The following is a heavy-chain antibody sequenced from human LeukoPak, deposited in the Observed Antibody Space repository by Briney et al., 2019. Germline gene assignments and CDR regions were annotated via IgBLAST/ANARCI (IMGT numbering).Heavy chain of an antibody. J-gene: IGHJ4*02. D-gene: IGHD7-27*01. CDR1: GFTVSSNY. Sequence: GGSLRLSCAASGFTVSSNYMSWVRQAPGKGLEWVSVIYSGGSTYYADSVKGRFTISRDNSKNTLYLQMNSLRAEDTAVYYCAVARVTGNFDYWGQGTLVTVSS. CDR3: AVARVTGNFDY. CDR2: IYSGGST. V-gene: IGHV3-53*01.